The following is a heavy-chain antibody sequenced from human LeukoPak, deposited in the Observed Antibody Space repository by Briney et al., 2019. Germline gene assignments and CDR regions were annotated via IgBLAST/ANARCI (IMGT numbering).Heavy chain of an antibody. CDR3: ARDRKQQLTLDV. CDR1: GFTFSSYW. V-gene: IGHV3-74*01. D-gene: IGHD6-13*01. CDR2: INSDGSST. Sequence: EGSLRLSCAASGFTFSSYWMHWVRQAPGKGLVWVSRINSDGSSTSYADSVKGRFTISRDNAKNTLYLQMNSLRAEDTAVYYCARDRKQQLTLDVWGKGTTVTVSS. J-gene: IGHJ6*04.